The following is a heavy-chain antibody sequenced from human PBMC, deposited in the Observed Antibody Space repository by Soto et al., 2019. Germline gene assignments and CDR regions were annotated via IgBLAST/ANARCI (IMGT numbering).Heavy chain of an antibody. CDR1: G. V-gene: IGHV3-7*01. Sequence: GVSWVRQAPGKGLEWVANIKQDGSEKYYVDSVKGRFTISRDNTENSLYLQMNSLRDEDTAVYSCATDLNWENFWGQGTLVPVS. CDR2: IKQDGSEK. D-gene: IGHD1-26*01. J-gene: IGHJ4*02. CDR3: ATDLNWENF.